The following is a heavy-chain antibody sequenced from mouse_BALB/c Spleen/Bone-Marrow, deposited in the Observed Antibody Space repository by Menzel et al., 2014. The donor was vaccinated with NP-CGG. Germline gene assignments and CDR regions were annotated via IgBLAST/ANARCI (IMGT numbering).Heavy chain of an antibody. Sequence: EVMLVESGGGLVKPGGSLKPSCAASGFTFSSYAMSWVRQTPEKRLEWVATISSGGSYTYYPDSVKGRFTISRDNAKNTLYLQMSSLRSEDTPMYYCARHGITRLLDYWGQGTTLTVSS. D-gene: IGHD2-4*01. V-gene: IGHV5-9-1*01. CDR3: ARHGITRLLDY. CDR2: ISSGGSYT. J-gene: IGHJ2*01. CDR1: GFTFSSYA.